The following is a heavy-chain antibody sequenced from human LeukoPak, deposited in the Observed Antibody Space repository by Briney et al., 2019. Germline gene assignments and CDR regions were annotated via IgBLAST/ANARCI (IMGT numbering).Heavy chain of an antibody. Sequence: GGSLRLSCAASGFTFSSYWMSWVRQAPGKGLEWVANIKQDGSEKYYVDSVKGRFTISRDNAKNSLYLQMNSLRAEDTAVYYCARGGVGYSKKSPEDYWGQGTLVTVSS. J-gene: IGHJ4*02. CDR2: IKQDGSEK. V-gene: IGHV3-7*01. CDR1: GFTFSSYW. D-gene: IGHD4-23*01. CDR3: ARGGVGYSKKSPEDY.